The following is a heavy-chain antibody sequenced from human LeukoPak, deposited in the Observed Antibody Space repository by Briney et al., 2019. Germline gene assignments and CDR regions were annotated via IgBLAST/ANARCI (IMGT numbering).Heavy chain of an antibody. CDR1: GFTLTSYA. CDR3: AKGGSGWSYYFDF. D-gene: IGHD6-19*01. J-gene: IGHJ4*02. CDR2: VGPSGST. Sequence: QPGGSLRLSCAASGFTLTSYAMSWVRQAPGKGLAWVSAVGPSGSTYYADSVKGRFTISRDNSKNSLYLQMNSLSTEDTALYYCAKGGSGWSYYFDFWGQGTLVTVSS. V-gene: IGHV3-43*02.